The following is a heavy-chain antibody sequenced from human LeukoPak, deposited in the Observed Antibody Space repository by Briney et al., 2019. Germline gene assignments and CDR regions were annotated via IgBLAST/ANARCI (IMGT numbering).Heavy chain of an antibody. CDR1: GFTFTNYW. V-gene: IGHV3-7*04. CDR3: ARNRQWLLADY. Sequence: GGSLRLSCAASGFTFTNYWMSWVRQAPGKGLEWVANTKQDETEKHYADSVKGRFTISRDNAQNSLYLQMNSLRAEHTAVYFCARNRQWLLADYWGQGTVVTVSS. J-gene: IGHJ4*02. D-gene: IGHD3-22*01. CDR2: TKQDETEK.